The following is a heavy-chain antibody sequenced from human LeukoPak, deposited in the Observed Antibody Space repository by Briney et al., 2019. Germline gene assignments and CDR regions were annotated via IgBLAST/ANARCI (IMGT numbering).Heavy chain of an antibody. Sequence: GRSLRLSCAASGFTFSTSAMHWVRQAPGKGLEWVAVIWYDGDNKYYADSVKGRFTISSDNSKSTVYLQMNSLRAEDTAVYYCAGSYFFHMYYYMDVWGKGTTVTVSS. CDR2: IWYDGDNK. CDR1: GFTFSTSA. J-gene: IGHJ6*03. V-gene: IGHV3-33*01. CDR3: AGSYFFHMYYYMDV. D-gene: IGHD3-10*01.